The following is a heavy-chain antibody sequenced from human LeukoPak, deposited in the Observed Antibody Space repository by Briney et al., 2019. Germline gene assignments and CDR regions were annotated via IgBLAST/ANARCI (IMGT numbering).Heavy chain of an antibody. CDR3: ARDRSGYDRDRNIVY. V-gene: IGHV1-2*06. CDR1: GYTVTGYY. J-gene: IGHJ4*02. CDR2: INPNSGGT. D-gene: IGHD5-12*01. Sequence: ASVKVSCKASGYTVTGYYMHWGRHAPGQGLELMGRINPNSGGTNYAQKLQGRGTMTRHTSISTAYMALSRLRSDDTAVYYCARDRSGYDRDRNIVYWGQGTLVTVSS.